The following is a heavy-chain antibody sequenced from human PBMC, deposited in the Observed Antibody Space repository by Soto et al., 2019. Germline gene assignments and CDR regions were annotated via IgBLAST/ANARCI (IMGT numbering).Heavy chain of an antibody. J-gene: IGHJ3*02. CDR2: ISGSGGST. CDR3: ARDRDGYSGSIQGAFDI. Sequence: EVQLLESGGGLVQPGGSLRLSCAASGFTFSSYAMSWVRQAPGKGLEWVSTISGSGGSTYYADSVKGRFTISRDNSKNTLYLQMNSLRAEDTAVYYCARDRDGYSGSIQGAFDIWGQGTMVTVSS. D-gene: IGHD1-26*01. CDR1: GFTFSSYA. V-gene: IGHV3-23*01.